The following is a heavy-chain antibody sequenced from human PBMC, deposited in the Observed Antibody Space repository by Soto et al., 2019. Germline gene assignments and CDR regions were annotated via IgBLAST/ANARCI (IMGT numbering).Heavy chain of an antibody. Sequence: GESLKISCKGSGYSFTSYWISWVRQMPGKGLEWMGRIDPSDSYTNYSPSFQGHVTISADKSISTAYLQLSSLKASDTAMYYCARGSYYRLFFDYWGQGTLVTVSS. V-gene: IGHV5-10-1*01. CDR3: ARGSYYRLFFDY. D-gene: IGHD1-26*01. CDR1: GYSFTSYW. CDR2: IDPSDSYT. J-gene: IGHJ4*02.